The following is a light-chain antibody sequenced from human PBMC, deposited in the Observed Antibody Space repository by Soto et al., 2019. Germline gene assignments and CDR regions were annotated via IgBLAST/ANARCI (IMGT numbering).Light chain of an antibody. CDR1: QTINSN. CDR2: GAS. CDR3: QQYHNWPPQYT. V-gene: IGKV3-15*01. Sequence: EIVMTQSPATLSMSPGDRATVSCRASQTINSNLAWYQQKPGQAPRLLIHGASTRATGVPARFSGSGSGTEFTLTISSLQSEDFAVYYCQQYHNWPPQYTFGQGTKLQI. J-gene: IGKJ2*01.